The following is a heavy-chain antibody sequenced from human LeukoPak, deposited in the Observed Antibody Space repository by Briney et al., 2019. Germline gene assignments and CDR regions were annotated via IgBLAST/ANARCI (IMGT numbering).Heavy chain of an antibody. Sequence: GGSLRLSCVVSGFPFSAYSMIWVRQAPGKGLEWVSTITGGGGSTYYADSVRGQFTISRDNSKNTLYLQMNSLRAEDTAVYYCAKKDRPEGAVWFDAWGQGTLVTVSS. V-gene: IGHV3-23*01. D-gene: IGHD1-14*01. CDR2: ITGGGGST. J-gene: IGHJ5*02. CDR3: AKKDRPEGAVWFDA. CDR1: GFPFSAYS.